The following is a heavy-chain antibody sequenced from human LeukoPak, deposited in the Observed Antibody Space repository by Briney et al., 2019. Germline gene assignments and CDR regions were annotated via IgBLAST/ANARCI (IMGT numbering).Heavy chain of an antibody. CDR3: AKGVRSGTYYNCFDP. CDR1: GFTLNDYA. J-gene: IGHJ5*02. V-gene: IGHV3-43*02. Sequence: AESLRLSCVASGFTLNDYALHWVRQAPGKGLEWISLISGDANSTYYADSVKGRFTISRDNNKNSLYLQMNSLRPEDTALYFCAKGVRSGTYYNCFDPWGQGTLVTVSS. D-gene: IGHD1-26*01. CDR2: ISGDANST.